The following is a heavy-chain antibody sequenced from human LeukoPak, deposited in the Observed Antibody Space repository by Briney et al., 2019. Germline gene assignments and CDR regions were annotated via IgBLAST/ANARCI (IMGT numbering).Heavy chain of an antibody. D-gene: IGHD3-10*01. CDR1: GFTFGDYA. CDR3: TRDKSPYYYGSGSSNWFDP. V-gene: IGHV3-49*05. CDR2: IRSKAYGGTT. Sequence: KTGGSLRLSCTASGFTFGDYAMSWFRQAPGNGLEWVGFIRSKAYGGTTEYAASVKGRFTISRDDSKSIAYLQMNSLKTEDTAVYYCTRDKSPYYYGSGSSNWFDPWGQGTLVTVSS. J-gene: IGHJ5*02.